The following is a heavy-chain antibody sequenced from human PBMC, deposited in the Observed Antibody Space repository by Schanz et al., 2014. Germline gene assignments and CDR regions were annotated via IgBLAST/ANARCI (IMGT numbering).Heavy chain of an antibody. D-gene: IGHD3-10*01. CDR2: ISSSSNYY. J-gene: IGHJ4*02. Sequence: EVQLVESGGGLVKSGGSLRLSCATSGFIFTSYSMHWVRQAPGKGLEWVSSISSSSNYYYYADSVKGRFTISRDNSKNTLYLQMNSLRTEDTAVYYCARGDMVRGVFDYWGQGTLVTVSS. CDR3: ARGDMVRGVFDY. CDR1: GFIFTSYS. V-gene: IGHV3-21*01.